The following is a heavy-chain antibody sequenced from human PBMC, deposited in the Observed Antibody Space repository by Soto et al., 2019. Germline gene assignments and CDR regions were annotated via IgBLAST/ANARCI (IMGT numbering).Heavy chain of an antibody. Sequence: GGSLRLSCAASGFTFSSYGMHWVRQAPGKGLEWVAVIWYDGSNKYYADSVKGRFTISRDNSKNTLYLQMNSLRAEDTAVYYCARERGTIFGVVIIPHDAFDIWGQGTMVTVSS. D-gene: IGHD3-3*01. CDR1: GFTFSSYG. J-gene: IGHJ3*02. CDR2: IWYDGSNK. CDR3: ARERGTIFGVVIIPHDAFDI. V-gene: IGHV3-33*01.